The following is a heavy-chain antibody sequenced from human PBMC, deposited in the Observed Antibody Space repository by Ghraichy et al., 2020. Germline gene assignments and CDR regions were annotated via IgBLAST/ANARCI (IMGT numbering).Heavy chain of an antibody. V-gene: IGHV4-39*01. Sequence: SQTLSLTCTVSGGSITSSSYYWGWIRQPPGKGLEWIGNIYYSGSTYYNPSLKSRVTISVDTSKNQFSLKLSSVTAADTAVYYCGSMAALPSYYGMDVWGQGTTVTVSS. D-gene: IGHD6-6*01. J-gene: IGHJ6*02. CDR3: GSMAALPSYYGMDV. CDR2: IYYSGST. CDR1: GGSITSSSYY.